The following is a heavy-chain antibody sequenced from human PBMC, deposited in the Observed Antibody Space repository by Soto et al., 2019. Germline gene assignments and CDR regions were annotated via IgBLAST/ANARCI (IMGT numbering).Heavy chain of an antibody. CDR1: GITFSSFA. D-gene: IGHD2-21*01. Sequence: QVHLVESGGDVVQPGRSLTLSCTASGITFSSFAVHWVRQSPGKGLDWVAAISYDGTTKFYAYSVKGRFSISRYNSKIPLYLQMNSLSGEDTAVYYCARDPCGGWFDEYFDLWGQGTLVTFSS. J-gene: IGHJ2*01. CDR3: ARDPCGGWFDEYFDL. V-gene: IGHV3-30-3*01. CDR2: ISYDGTTK.